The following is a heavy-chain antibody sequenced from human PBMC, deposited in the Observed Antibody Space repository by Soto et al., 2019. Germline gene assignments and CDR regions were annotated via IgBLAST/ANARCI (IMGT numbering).Heavy chain of an antibody. CDR2: IFSNDEK. D-gene: IGHD3-3*01. CDR1: GFSLSNARMG. CDR3: ARAYDFWSGYYDYFLDY. J-gene: IGHJ4*02. Sequence: QVTLKESGPVLVKPTETLTLTCTVSGFSLSNARMGVSWIRQPPGKALEWLAHIFSNDEKSYSTSLKSRLTISKDTSKSHVVLTMTNMDPVDTATYYCARAYDFWSGYYDYFLDYWGQGTLVTVSS. V-gene: IGHV2-26*01.